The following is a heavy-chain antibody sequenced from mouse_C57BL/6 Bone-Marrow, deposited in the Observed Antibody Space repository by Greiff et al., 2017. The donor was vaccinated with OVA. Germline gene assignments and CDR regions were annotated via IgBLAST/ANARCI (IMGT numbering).Heavy chain of an antibody. CDR3: TTFHSSNGNFFDY. J-gene: IGHJ2*01. CDR2: IRNKANGYTT. V-gene: IGHV7-3*01. D-gene: IGHD2-1*01. CDR1: GFTFTDYY. Sequence: EVKLMESGGGLVQPGGSLSLSCAASGFTFTDYYMSWVRQPPGKALEWVGFIRNKANGYTTEYSVSVKGRFTISRDNNQSFLYLHINALGAEDSATSYCTTFHSSNGNFFDYWGQGTTLTVSS.